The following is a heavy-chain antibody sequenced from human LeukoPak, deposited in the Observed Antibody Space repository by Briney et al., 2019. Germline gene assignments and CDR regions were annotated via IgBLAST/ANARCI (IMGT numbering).Heavy chain of an antibody. Sequence: GASVTVSCKASGGTFSSYAISWVRQAPGQGLEWMGRIIPILGIANYAQKFQGRVTITADKSTSTAYMELSSLRSEDTAVYYCARQTVVVYYFDYWGQGTLVTVSS. V-gene: IGHV1-69*04. CDR3: ARQTVVVYYFDY. CDR1: GGTFSSYA. D-gene: IGHD3-22*01. CDR2: IIPILGIA. J-gene: IGHJ4*02.